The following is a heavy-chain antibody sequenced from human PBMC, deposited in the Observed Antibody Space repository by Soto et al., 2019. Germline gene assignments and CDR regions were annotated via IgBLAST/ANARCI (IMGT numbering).Heavy chain of an antibody. CDR1: GYTFTRYS. D-gene: IGHD3-3*01. Sequence: GASVKVSCKTSGYTFTRYSISWVRQAPGQGLEWMGWISAYKGNTNYAQKLQGRVTMTTDTSTSTAYMELRSLRSDDTAVYYCARVRYRGFLEWYNWFDPWGQGTLVTVSS. V-gene: IGHV1-18*01. J-gene: IGHJ5*02. CDR3: ARVRYRGFLEWYNWFDP. CDR2: ISAYKGNT.